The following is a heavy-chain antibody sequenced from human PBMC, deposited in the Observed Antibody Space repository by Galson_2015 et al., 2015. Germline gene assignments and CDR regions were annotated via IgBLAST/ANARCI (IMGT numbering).Heavy chain of an antibody. Sequence: CAISGDSVSSNRAIWNWIRQPPSRGLEWLGRAFYRSTWHFDSAVSVKGRVTVNPDTSKNQFSLRLTSVTPEDTAIYYCARDLHGTYYFDHWGPGTLVTVSS. CDR1: GDSVSSNRAI. V-gene: IGHV6-1*01. CDR3: ARDLHGTYYFDH. CDR2: AFYRSTWHF. D-gene: IGHD1-7*01. J-gene: IGHJ4*02.